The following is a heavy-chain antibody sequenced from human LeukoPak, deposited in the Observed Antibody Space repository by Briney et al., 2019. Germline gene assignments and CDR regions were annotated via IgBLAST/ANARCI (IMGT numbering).Heavy chain of an antibody. CDR1: GFTFSSYW. Sequence: GGSLRLSCAASGFTFSSYWMSWVRQAPGKGLEWVANIKQDGSEKYYVDSVKGRFTISRDNAKNSLYLQMNSLRAEDTAVYYCARDLRYCSGGSCYSDDAFDIWGQGTMVTVSS. V-gene: IGHV3-7*01. D-gene: IGHD2-15*01. CDR2: IKQDGSEK. CDR3: ARDLRYCSGGSCYSDDAFDI. J-gene: IGHJ3*02.